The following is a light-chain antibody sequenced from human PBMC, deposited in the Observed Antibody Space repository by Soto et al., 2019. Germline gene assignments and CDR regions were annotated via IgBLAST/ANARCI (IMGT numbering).Light chain of an antibody. CDR2: GAS. J-gene: IGKJ1*01. Sequence: EIMMTQSPATLSVSPGERVTLSCRASQSVSSNLAWYQQKPGQAPRLLIYGASTRATGTPARFSGRGSGTEFTLTISSLQSEDFAVYYCQQYDNWHPWTFGQGTKGENK. CDR3: QQYDNWHPWT. CDR1: QSVSSN. V-gene: IGKV3-15*01.